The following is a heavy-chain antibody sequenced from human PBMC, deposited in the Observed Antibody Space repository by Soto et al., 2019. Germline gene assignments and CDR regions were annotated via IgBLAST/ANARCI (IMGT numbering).Heavy chain of an antibody. CDR3: ARALILTGYYIHDAFDI. V-gene: IGHV4-39*07. J-gene: IGHJ3*02. CDR2: ISYSGKI. Sequence: PSETLSLTCTVSGGAFSSTNYYWGWIRQPPGKGLEWIGSISYSGKIYYNPSLKSRVTISVDTSKNQFSLRLSSVTAADTAVYFCARALILTGYYIHDAFDIWGQGTMVTVSS. D-gene: IGHD3-9*01. CDR1: GGAFSSTNYY.